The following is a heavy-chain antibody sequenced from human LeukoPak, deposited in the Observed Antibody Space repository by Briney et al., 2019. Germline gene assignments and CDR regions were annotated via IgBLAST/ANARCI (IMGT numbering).Heavy chain of an antibody. D-gene: IGHD3-9*01. Sequence: GGSLRLSCAASGFTFSSYAMSWVRQAPGKGLEWVSGISGGGSSTYYAGSVKGRFTISRDNSKNTLSLQMDSLRAEDTAIYYCAKDRILTGYYPLYYFDYWGQGTLVTVSS. J-gene: IGHJ4*02. CDR1: GFTFSSYA. CDR3: AKDRILTGYYPLYYFDY. CDR2: ISGGGSST. V-gene: IGHV3-23*01.